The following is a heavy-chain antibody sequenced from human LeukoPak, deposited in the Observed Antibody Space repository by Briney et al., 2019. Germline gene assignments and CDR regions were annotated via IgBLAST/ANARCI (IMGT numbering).Heavy chain of an antibody. CDR3: ARLSQGYCGGDSYSGY. J-gene: IGHJ4*02. CDR2: KKDSGST. Sequence: SETLSLMCSVWGGSINSSPGYWRSIPQPPAKGLEWFASKKDSGSTYYRPSHKSRVTVAGDTSKNQFSLKLNSVTAADTAVFFCARLSQGYCGGDSYSGYWGQGTLVTVSS. V-gene: IGHV4-39*07. D-gene: IGHD2-21*02. CDR1: GGSINSSPGY.